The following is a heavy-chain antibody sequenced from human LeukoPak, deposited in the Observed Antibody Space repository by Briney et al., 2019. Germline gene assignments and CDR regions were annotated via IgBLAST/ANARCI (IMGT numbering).Heavy chain of an antibody. D-gene: IGHD5-18*01. Sequence: KPSETLSLTCTVSGGSISSYYWSWIRQTPGKGLGWIGYIYYSGSTNSNPSLKSRVTISVDTSKNQFSLKLSSVTAADTAVYYCARGGKGYSYAYFDYWGQGTLVTVSS. V-gene: IGHV4-59*01. CDR3: ARGGKGYSYAYFDY. J-gene: IGHJ4*02. CDR2: IYYSGST. CDR1: GGSISSYY.